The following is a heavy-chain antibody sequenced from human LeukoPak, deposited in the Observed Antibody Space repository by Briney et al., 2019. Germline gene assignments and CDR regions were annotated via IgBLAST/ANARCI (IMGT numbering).Heavy chain of an antibody. CDR3: ASNGRRGYSGYDSTLDY. J-gene: IGHJ4*02. Sequence: PGGSLRLSCAASGFTASSNYMSWVRQAPGKGLEWVSVIYSGGSTYYADSVKGRFTISRDNSKNTLYLQMNSLRAEDTAVYYCASNGRRGYSGYDSTLDYWGQGTLVTVSS. V-gene: IGHV3-53*01. D-gene: IGHD5-12*01. CDR2: IYSGGST. CDR1: GFTASSNY.